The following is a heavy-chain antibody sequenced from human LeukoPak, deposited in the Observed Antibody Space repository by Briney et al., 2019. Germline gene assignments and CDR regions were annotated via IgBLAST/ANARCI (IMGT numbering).Heavy chain of an antibody. D-gene: IGHD3-10*01. CDR1: GHSFSSYW. V-gene: IGHV5-51*01. J-gene: IGHJ4*02. CDR2: IYPGDSDT. CDR3: ARVSSRVLIKPYFDY. Sequence: GESLKISCKGSGHSFSSYWIGWVRQMPGKGLEWMGIIYPGDSDTRYSPSFQGQVTISADKSISTAYLQWSSLKASDTAMYYCARVSSRVLIKPYFDYWGQGTLVTVSS.